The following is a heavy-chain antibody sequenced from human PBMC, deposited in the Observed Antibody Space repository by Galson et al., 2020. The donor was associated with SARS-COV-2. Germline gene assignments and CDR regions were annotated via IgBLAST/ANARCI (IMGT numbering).Heavy chain of an antibody. V-gene: IGHV4-39*01. CDR2: TYHRGST. J-gene: IGHJ4*02. CDR3: GRHGRGELLFPFDY. Sequence: SETLSLTFTVSGGSITSSIYFWASIPQPTGKGLQRTGTTYHRGSTYSDPSLKSQLTISVDTSKNQFSLKLSSVTAADTAGYYCGRHGRGELLFPFDYWGQGILVTVSS. CDR1: GGSITSSIYF. D-gene: IGHD1-26*01.